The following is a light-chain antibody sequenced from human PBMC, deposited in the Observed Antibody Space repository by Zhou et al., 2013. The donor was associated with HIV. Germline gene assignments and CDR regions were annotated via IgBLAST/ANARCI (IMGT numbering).Light chain of an antibody. CDR2: GAS. V-gene: IGKV3-20*01. CDR1: QSVSSSY. Sequence: EVLMTQSPDTLSVSPGERATLSCRASQSVSSSYLAWYQQKPGQAPRLLIYGASSRATGIPDRFSGSGSGTDFTLTISRLEPEDFAVYYCQQYGSSPLFTFGQGTKLEIK. J-gene: IGKJ2*01. CDR3: QQYGSSPLFT.